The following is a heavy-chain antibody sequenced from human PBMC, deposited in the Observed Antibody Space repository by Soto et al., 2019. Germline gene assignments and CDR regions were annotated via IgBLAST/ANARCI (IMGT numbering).Heavy chain of an antibody. Sequence: ASVKVSCKASGYTFTGYYMHWVRQAPGQGLEWMGWINPNSGDTNYAQKFQGRVTMTRDTSISTASMELSRLRSDDTAVYYCARGLPSVAGSNDWDFDYWGQGTLVTVSS. CDR2: INPNSGDT. D-gene: IGHD6-19*01. CDR3: ARGLPSVAGSNDWDFDY. CDR1: GYTFTGYY. V-gene: IGHV1-2*02. J-gene: IGHJ4*02.